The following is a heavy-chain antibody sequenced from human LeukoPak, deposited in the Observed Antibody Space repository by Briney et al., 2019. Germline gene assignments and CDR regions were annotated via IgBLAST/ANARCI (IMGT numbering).Heavy chain of an antibody. CDR1: GGSISSSTYY. CDR3: AKDHYDSSGYPFDY. J-gene: IGHJ4*02. CDR2: IYYRGNS. D-gene: IGHD3-22*01. V-gene: IGHV4-39*07. Sequence: SETLSLTCTVSGGSISSSTYYWGWIRQPPGKGLEWIGSIYYRGNSYYNPSLKSRVTISVDTSKNHFSLKLRSLTAADTAVYYCAKDHYDSSGYPFDYWGQGTLVTVSS.